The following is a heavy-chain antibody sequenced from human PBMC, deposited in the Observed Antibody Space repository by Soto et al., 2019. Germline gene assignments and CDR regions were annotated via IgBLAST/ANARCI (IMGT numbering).Heavy chain of an antibody. CDR2: IIPIFGTA. D-gene: IGHD5-12*01. CDR1: GGTFSSYA. J-gene: IGHJ6*02. Sequence: GASVKVSCKASGGTFSSYAISWVRQAPGQGLEWMGGIIPIFGTANYAQKFQGRVTITADESTSTAYMELSSLRSEDTAVYYCATEMATTRRYYYYGMDVWGQGTTVTVSS. CDR3: ATEMATTRRYYYYGMDV. V-gene: IGHV1-69*13.